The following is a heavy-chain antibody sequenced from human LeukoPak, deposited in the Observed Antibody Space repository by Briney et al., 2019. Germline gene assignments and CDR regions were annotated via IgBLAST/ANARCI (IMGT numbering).Heavy chain of an antibody. Sequence: GGSLRLSCVVSGFTFSSYAMSWVRQAPGKGLKWVSAITDSGGSTYYADSVKGRFTISRDNSKNTLYLQMNSLRADDTAVYYCTKATAAYWGQGTLVTVSS. D-gene: IGHD2-2*01. CDR2: ITDSGGST. CDR1: GFTFSSYA. CDR3: TKATAAY. V-gene: IGHV3-23*01. J-gene: IGHJ4*02.